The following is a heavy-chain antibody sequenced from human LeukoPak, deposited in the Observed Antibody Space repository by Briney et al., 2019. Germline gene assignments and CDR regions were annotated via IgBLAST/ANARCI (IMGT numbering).Heavy chain of an antibody. D-gene: IGHD6-13*01. CDR3: TTDVGGRQPVF. CDR1: GFTFSSYE. Sequence: GGSLRLSCAASGFTFSSYEMKWVRQAPGKGLEWVGRIKSKTYDETTDYGAPVKGRFTISRDDSKNTLYLQMNSLKTEDTAMYYCTTDVGGRQPVFWGQGTLVSVSS. J-gene: IGHJ4*02. CDR2: IKSKTYDETT. V-gene: IGHV3-15*01.